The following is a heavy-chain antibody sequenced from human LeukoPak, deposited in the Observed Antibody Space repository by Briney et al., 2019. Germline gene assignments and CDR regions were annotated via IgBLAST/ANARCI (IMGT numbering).Heavy chain of an antibody. J-gene: IGHJ6*03. Sequence: GGSLRLSCAASGFTFNSYSMNWVRQAPGQGLEWLSSISSSSIYIYYAESVKGRFTISRDKAKKSLYLQLSSLRSEDTAVYYCVREVGGSGSYYKYYYYMDVWGKGTTVTVSS. CDR3: VREVGGSGSYYKYYYYMDV. CDR1: GFTFNSYS. D-gene: IGHD3-10*01. CDR2: ISSSSIYI. V-gene: IGHV3-21*01.